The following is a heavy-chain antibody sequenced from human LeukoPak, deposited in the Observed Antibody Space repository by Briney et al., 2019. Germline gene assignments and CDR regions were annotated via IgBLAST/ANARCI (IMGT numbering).Heavy chain of an antibody. CDR1: GFTFSSSS. J-gene: IGHJ3*02. Sequence: PGGSLRPSCAASGFTFSSSSMDWVRQAPGEGLVWVSRIKSDGRDTFYAHSVKGRFTISRDNAKNTLYLQMSSLRAEDTAVYYCTRGSDGGFDIWGQGTMVTVSS. CDR3: TRGSDGGFDI. V-gene: IGHV3-74*01. CDR2: IKSDGRDT. D-gene: IGHD4-23*01.